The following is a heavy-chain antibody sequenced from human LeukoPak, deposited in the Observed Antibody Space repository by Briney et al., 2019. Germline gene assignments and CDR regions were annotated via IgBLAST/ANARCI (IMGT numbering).Heavy chain of an antibody. D-gene: IGHD1-7*01. CDR1: GYTFTGYY. V-gene: IGHV1-2*02. J-gene: IGHJ5*02. CDR2: INPNSGGT. Sequence: GASVKVSCKASGYTFTGYYMHWVRQAPGQGLEWMGWINPNSGGTNYAQKFQGRVTMTRDTSISTAYMELSRLRSDDTAVYYCARDGLNWNYAFDPWGQGTLVTVSS. CDR3: ARDGLNWNYAFDP.